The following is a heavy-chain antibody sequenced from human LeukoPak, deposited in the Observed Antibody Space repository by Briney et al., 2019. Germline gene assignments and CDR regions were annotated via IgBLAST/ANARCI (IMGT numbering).Heavy chain of an antibody. D-gene: IGHD3-10*01. CDR2: IDFDGRT. CDR1: GGSITGDH. CDR3: ATSLANQSGRGS. Sequence: SETLSLTCAVSGGSITGDHWSWIRQPPGKGLEWIGKIDFDGRTDYNPSLKSRVTISLDTPNNHFSLHLSSVTAADTAFYYCATSLANQSGRGSWGPGTLVTVSS. J-gene: IGHJ5*01. V-gene: IGHV4-59*01.